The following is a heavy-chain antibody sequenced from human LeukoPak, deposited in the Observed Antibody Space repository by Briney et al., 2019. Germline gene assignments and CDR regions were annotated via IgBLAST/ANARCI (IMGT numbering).Heavy chain of an antibody. CDR3: ARKSQVDTMIVVVITELFDY. CDR1: GFTFSSYG. Sequence: PGGSLRLSCAASGFTFSSYGMHWVRQAPGKGLEWVAVIWYDGSNKYYADSVKGRFTISRDNSKNTLYLQMNSLRAEDTAVYYCARKSQVDTMIVVVITELFDYWGQGTLVTVSS. V-gene: IGHV3-33*01. CDR2: IWYDGSNK. D-gene: IGHD3-22*01. J-gene: IGHJ4*02.